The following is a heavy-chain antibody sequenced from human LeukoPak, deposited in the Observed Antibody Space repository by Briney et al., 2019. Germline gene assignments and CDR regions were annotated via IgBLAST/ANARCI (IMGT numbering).Heavy chain of an antibody. V-gene: IGHV4-59*01. CDR1: GDSIGDYY. D-gene: IGHD3-22*01. Sequence: SETLSLTCTISGDSIGDYYWTWIRQPPGEGLEWIGYIYHSGNSNYNPSLKSRVTISLDTSKNQFSLKLSSVTAADTAVYYCARDQDYDSSGYTWFDPWGQGTLVTVSS. CDR3: ARDQDYDSSGYTWFDP. J-gene: IGHJ5*02. CDR2: IYHSGNS.